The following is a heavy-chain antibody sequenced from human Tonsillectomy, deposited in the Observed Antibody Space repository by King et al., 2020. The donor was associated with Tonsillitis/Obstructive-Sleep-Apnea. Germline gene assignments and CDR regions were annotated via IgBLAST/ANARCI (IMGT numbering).Heavy chain of an antibody. CDR3: TRDTWYCRGIGCSIGEFSSSSGYNYYHGMDV. Sequence: VQLVESGGGLVKPGGSLRLSCAASRFTLSNYSMNWVRQAPGKGLEWVSSISSSSRYIYYADSVKGRFIVSRDNAKNSLYLQMNSLRAEDTAIYYCTRDTWYCRGIGCSIGEFSSSSGYNYYHGMDVWGQGTTVTVSS. CDR2: ISSSSRYI. CDR1: RFTLSNYS. D-gene: IGHD6-6*01. J-gene: IGHJ6*02. V-gene: IGHV3-21*01.